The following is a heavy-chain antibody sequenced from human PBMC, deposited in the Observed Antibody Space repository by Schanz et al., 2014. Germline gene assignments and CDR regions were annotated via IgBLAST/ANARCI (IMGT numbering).Heavy chain of an antibody. V-gene: IGHV1-2*04. CDR3: ASSGAGYSSSWDFDY. J-gene: IGHJ4*02. CDR2: INPNTGGT. Sequence: QVQLVQSGAEVKKPGASVKVSCKASGYTTFTDYYIHWVRQAPGQGLEWMGWINPNTGGTNFAQKFQGWVTVTRDTSRSTVYMELSSLRSEDTAVYYCASSGAGYSSSWDFDYWGQGTLVTVSS. CDR1: GYTTFTDYY. D-gene: IGHD6-13*01.